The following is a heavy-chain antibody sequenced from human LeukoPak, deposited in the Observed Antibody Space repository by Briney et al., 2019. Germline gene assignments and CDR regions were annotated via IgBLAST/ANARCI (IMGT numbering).Heavy chain of an antibody. CDR1: GGTFSSYA. V-gene: IGHV1-69*04. CDR2: IIPILGIA. D-gene: IGHD6-19*01. J-gene: IGHJ5*02. CDR3: ARDSGSGWYGNWFDP. Sequence: SVKVSCKASGGTFSSYAISWVRQAPGQGLEWMGRIIPILGIANYAQKFQGRVTITADKSTSTAYMELSSLRSEDTAVYYCARDSGSGWYGNWFDPWGQGTLVTVSS.